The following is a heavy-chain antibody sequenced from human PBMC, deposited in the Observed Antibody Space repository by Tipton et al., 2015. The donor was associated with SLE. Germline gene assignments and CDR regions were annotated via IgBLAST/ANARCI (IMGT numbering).Heavy chain of an antibody. CDR2: IYTSGST. CDR1: GGSISSGSYY. CDR3: ARGRIAVAGNHFDY. J-gene: IGHJ4*02. V-gene: IGHV4-61*02. D-gene: IGHD6-19*01. Sequence: TLYLTCTVSGGSISSGSYYWSWIRQPAGKGLEWIGRIYTSGSTNYNPSLKSRVTISVDTSKNQFSLKLSSVTAADTAVYYCARGRIAVAGNHFDYWGQGTLVTVSS.